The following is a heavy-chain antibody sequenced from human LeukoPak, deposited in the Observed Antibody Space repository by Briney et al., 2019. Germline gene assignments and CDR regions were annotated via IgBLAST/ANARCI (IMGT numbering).Heavy chain of an antibody. CDR2: MNPNSGNT. Sequence: APVKVSCKASGYTFTSYDINWVRQATGQGLEWMGWMNPNSGNTGYAQKFQGRVTMTRNTSISTAYMELSSLRSEDTAVYYCARGMRVAAAAGTWGFGYWGQGTLVTVSS. J-gene: IGHJ4*02. D-gene: IGHD6-13*01. CDR1: GYTFTSYD. V-gene: IGHV1-8*01. CDR3: ARGMRVAAAAGTWGFGY.